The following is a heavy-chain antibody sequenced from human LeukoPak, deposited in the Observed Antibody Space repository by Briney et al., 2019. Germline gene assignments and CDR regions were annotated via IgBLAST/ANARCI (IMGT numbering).Heavy chain of an antibody. Sequence: GGSLRLSCAASGFTFSRYSMNWVRQARGMGLVWVSSISSSSSYIYYADSVKGRFTISRDNAKNSLYLQMNSLRAGDTAVYYCARPQQYYYGSGSYYYFGYWGQGTLVTVSS. D-gene: IGHD3-10*01. V-gene: IGHV3-21*01. CDR2: ISSSSSYI. CDR3: ARPQQYYYGSGSYYYFGY. J-gene: IGHJ4*02. CDR1: GFTFSRYS.